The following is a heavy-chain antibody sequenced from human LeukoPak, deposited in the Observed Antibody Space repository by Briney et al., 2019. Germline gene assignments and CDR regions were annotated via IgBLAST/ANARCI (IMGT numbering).Heavy chain of an antibody. CDR2: IYSGGST. CDR3: ARRKSGVLNFDY. J-gene: IGHJ4*02. CDR1: GFTVSSNY. D-gene: IGHD2-15*01. Sequence: GGSLRLSCAASGFTVSSNYMSWVRQAPGKGLEWVSVIYSGGSTYYADSVKGRFTISRDNSKNTLYLQMNNLRAEDTAVYYCARRKSGVLNFDYWGQGTLVSVSS. V-gene: IGHV3-53*01.